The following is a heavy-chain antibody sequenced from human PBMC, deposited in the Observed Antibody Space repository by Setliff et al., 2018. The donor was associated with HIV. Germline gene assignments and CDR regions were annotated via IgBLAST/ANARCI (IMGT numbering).Heavy chain of an antibody. Sequence: ASVKVSCKASGYTFDNYDFSWVRQAPGQGLEWMGWISTFNGGTNSAQKFRDRVTLTTDTSTATAYMELKSLKSNDTAVYYCASGGCTGVTCYLGTGYMDIWGKGTTVTVSS. V-gene: IGHV1-18*01. D-gene: IGHD2-15*01. CDR2: ISTFNGGT. CDR3: ASGGCTGVTCYLGTGYMDI. J-gene: IGHJ6*03. CDR1: GYTFDNYD.